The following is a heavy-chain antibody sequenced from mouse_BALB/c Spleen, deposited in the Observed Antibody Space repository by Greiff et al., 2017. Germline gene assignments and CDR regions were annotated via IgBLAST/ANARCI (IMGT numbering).Heavy chain of an antibody. CDR1: GYTFTSYW. CDR2: IFPGTGTT. D-gene: IGHD2-10*02. J-gene: IGHJ2*01. V-gene: IGHV1S132*01. Sequence: QVQLQQSGAELVKPGASVKLSCKTSGYTFTSYWIQWVKQRPGQGLGWIGEIFPGTGTTYYNEKFKGKATLTIDTSSSTAYMQLSSLTSEDSAVYFCARAGYGNSHYFDDWGQGTTLTVSS. CDR3: ARAGYGNSHYFDD.